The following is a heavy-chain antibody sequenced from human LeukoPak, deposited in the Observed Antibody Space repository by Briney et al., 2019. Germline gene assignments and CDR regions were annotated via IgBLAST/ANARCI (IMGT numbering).Heavy chain of an antibody. D-gene: IGHD3-9*01. Sequence: KTSETLSLTCAVYGGSFSGYYWSWIRQPPGKGLEWIGEINHSGSTNYNPSLKSRVTISVDTSKNQFSLELSSVTAADTAVYYCARSGILTGVPFDYWGQGTLVTVSS. CDR3: ARSGILTGVPFDY. J-gene: IGHJ4*02. CDR1: GGSFSGYY. V-gene: IGHV4-34*01. CDR2: INHSGST.